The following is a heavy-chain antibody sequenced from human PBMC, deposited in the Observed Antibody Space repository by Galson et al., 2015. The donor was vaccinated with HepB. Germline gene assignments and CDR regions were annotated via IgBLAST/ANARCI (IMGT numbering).Heavy chain of an antibody. V-gene: IGHV5-10-1*01. CDR2: IDPSDSYT. CDR3: ARHGVEAVAGTPQNLGMDV. J-gene: IGHJ6*02. Sequence: QSGAEVKKPGESLRISCKGSGYSFTSYWISWVRQMPGKGLEWMGRIDPSDSYTNYSPSFQGHVTISADKSISTAYLQWSSLKASDTAMYYCARHGVEAVAGTPQNLGMDVWGQGTTVTVSS. CDR1: GYSFTSYW. D-gene: IGHD6-19*01.